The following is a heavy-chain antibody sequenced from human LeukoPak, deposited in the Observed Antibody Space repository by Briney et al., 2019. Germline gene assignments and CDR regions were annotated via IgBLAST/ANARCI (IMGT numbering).Heavy chain of an antibody. V-gene: IGHV4-59*12. D-gene: IGHD1-1*01. J-gene: IGHJ3*02. CDR1: GGSISSYY. CDR3: AREDTGAFDI. Sequence: SETLSLTCTVSGGSISSYYWSWIRQPPGKGLEWIGYIYHSGSTYYNPSLKSRVTISVDRSKNQFSLKLSSVTAADTAVYYCAREDTGAFDIWGQGTMVTVSS. CDR2: IYHSGST.